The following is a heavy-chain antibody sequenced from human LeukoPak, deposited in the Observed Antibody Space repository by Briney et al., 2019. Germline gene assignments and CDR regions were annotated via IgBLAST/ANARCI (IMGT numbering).Heavy chain of an antibody. D-gene: IGHD3-10*01. CDR3: ARDRAWYYGSGVDY. Sequence: ASVKVSCKASGYTFTSYGISWVRQPPGQGLEWMGWISAYNGNTNYAQKLQGRVTMTTDTSTSTAYMELRSLRSDDTAVYYCARDRAWYYGSGVDYWGQGTLVTVSS. CDR1: GYTFTSYG. CDR2: ISAYNGNT. V-gene: IGHV1-18*04. J-gene: IGHJ4*02.